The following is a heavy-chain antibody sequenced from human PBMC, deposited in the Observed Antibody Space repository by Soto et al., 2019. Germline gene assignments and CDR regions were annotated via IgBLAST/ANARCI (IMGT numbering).Heavy chain of an antibody. D-gene: IGHD4-17*01. J-gene: IGHJ6*02. CDR2: IIPIFGTA. CDR1: GGTFSSYA. Sequence: QVQLVQSGAEVKKPGSSVKVSCKASGGTFSSYAISWVRQAPGQGLEWMGGIIPIFGTANYAQKFQGRVTITADESTSTAYMELSSLRSEDTAVYYCGTTTTVTTIYYYYGMDVWGQGTTVTVSS. V-gene: IGHV1-69*01. CDR3: GTTTTVTTIYYYYGMDV.